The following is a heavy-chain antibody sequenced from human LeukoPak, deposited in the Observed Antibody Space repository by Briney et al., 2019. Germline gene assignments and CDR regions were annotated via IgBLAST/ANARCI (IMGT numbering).Heavy chain of an antibody. CDR3: ARDSPCPPFDCPSPLYYYGMDV. Sequence: ASVKVSCKASGYTFTGYYMHWVRQAPGQGLEWMGRINPNSGGTNYAQKFQGRVTMTRDTSISTAYMELSRLRSDDTAVYYCARDSPCPPFDCPSPLYYYGMDVWGQGTTVTVSS. CDR2: INPNSGGT. V-gene: IGHV1-2*06. CDR1: GYTFTGYY. J-gene: IGHJ6*02. D-gene: IGHD2-21*01.